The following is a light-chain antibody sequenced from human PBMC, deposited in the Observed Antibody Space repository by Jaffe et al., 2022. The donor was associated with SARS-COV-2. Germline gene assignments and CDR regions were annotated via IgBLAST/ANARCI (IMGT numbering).Light chain of an antibody. CDR3: QQYNSYPFT. CDR1: QRISSS. V-gene: IGKV1-5*03. CDR2: GAS. J-gene: IGKJ2*01. Sequence: DIQLTQSPYTLSASVGDRVTITCRASQRISSSLAWYQQKPGKAPQFLVYGASILENGVPSRFSGSGSGTEFTLTISGLQPDDFATYYCQQYNSYPFTFGQGTKLEIK.